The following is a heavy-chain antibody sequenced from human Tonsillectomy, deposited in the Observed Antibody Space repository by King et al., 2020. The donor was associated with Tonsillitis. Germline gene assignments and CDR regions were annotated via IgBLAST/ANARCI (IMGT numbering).Heavy chain of an antibody. D-gene: IGHD2-21*01. J-gene: IGHJ6*03. Sequence: QLVQSGAEVKKPGASLRISCKTSGYRFTDYRINWVRQMPGKGLEWMGTIDPNDSHTNYSPSFQGHVTFSVDRSISTAYLHWSSLRASDSAMYFCARPYFYYMDVWGKGTTVTVTS. CDR3: ARPYFYYMDV. CDR2: IDPNDSHT. CDR1: GYRFTDYR. V-gene: IGHV5-10-1*01.